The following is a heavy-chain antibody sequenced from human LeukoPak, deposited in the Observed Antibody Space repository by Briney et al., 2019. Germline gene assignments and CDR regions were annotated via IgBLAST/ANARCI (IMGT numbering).Heavy chain of an antibody. CDR2: MNPNSGNT. CDR1: GYTFTSYD. J-gene: IGHJ4*02. V-gene: IGHV1-8*01. CDR3: VRAWYSSGWKPGY. D-gene: IGHD6-19*01. Sequence: ASVKVSCKASGYTFTSYDINWVRQATGQGLEWMGWMNPNSGNTGYAQKFQGRVTMTRNTSISTAYMELSSLRSEDTAVYYCVRAWYSSGWKPGYWGQGTLVTVSS.